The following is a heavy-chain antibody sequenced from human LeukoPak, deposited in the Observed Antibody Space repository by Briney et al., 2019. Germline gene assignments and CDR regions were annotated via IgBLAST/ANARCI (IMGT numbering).Heavy chain of an antibody. CDR2: IHTSGST. D-gene: IGHD6-19*01. CDR3: ARAPEFSSGWLLDC. CDR1: GAGDSISTYS. J-gene: IGHJ4*02. V-gene: IGHV4-4*07. Sequence: SETLSLICTVSGAGDSISTYSWSWIRQSAGKGLEWIGRIHTSGSTNYNPSLKSRVTMSVDTSKNQFSLKVSSVTAADTGVYYCARAPEFSSGWLLDCWGQGTLVTVSS.